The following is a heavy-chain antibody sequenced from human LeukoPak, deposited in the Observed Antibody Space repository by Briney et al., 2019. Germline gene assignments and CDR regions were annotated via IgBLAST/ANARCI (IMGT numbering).Heavy chain of an antibody. J-gene: IGHJ4*02. D-gene: IGHD3-16*01. CDR2: IYYSGST. Sequence: PSETLSLTCTVSGASISSYYWSWIRQPPGKGLEWIAYIYYSGSTNYNPSLKSRVTISVDTSKNQFSLKLSSVTAADTAVYYCARGGVYFEYWGQGTLGTVSS. CDR1: GASISSYY. V-gene: IGHV4-59*01. CDR3: ARGGVYFEY.